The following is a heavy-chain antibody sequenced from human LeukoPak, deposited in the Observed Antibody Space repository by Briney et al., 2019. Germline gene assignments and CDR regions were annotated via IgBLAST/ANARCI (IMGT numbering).Heavy chain of an antibody. CDR3: ARVGTGTRSFDS. J-gene: IGHJ4*02. D-gene: IGHD1/OR15-1a*01. CDR2: ISAYNGCT. Sequence: ASVKVSCKTSGYTFTTHDINWVRQAPGQGLEWKGRISAYNGCTNYGRRFQGRVTMTTDTSTNTAYMELRSLRSDDTAVYYCARVGTGTRSFDSWGQGTLVTVSS. V-gene: IGHV1-18*01. CDR1: GYTFTTHD.